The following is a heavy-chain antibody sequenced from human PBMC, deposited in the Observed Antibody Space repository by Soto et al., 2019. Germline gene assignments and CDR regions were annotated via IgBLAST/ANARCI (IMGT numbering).Heavy chain of an antibody. CDR2: IIPIIGVT. D-gene: IGHD3-16*01. J-gene: IGHJ4*02. Sequence: QVQLVQSGAEVQRPGSSVKVSCESSGDTFNSYVISWVRQAPGQGLEWMGGIIPIIGVTHYAQKFQGRVTISALSSTGTAYMELTNLGFEDTALYYCARESLGAKGAEHWGQGTLVTVSS. CDR3: ARESLGAKGAEH. V-gene: IGHV1-69*17. CDR1: GDTFNSYV.